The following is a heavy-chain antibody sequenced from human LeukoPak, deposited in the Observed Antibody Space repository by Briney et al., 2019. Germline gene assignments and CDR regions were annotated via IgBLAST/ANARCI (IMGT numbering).Heavy chain of an antibody. CDR1: GYTFTSYY. J-gene: IGHJ4*02. CDR3: ATDSSGSYYFDY. V-gene: IGHV1-24*01. Sequence: ASVKVSCKASGYTFTSYYMHWVRQAPGKGLEWMGGFDPEDGETIYAQKFQGRVTMTEDTSTDTAYMELSSLRSEDTAVYYCATDSSGSYYFDYWGQGTLVTVSS. CDR2: FDPEDGET. D-gene: IGHD1-26*01.